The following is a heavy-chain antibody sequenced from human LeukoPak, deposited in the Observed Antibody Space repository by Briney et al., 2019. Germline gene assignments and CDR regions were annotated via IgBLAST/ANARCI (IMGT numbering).Heavy chain of an antibody. CDR3: ATVLPRDDYSNYPRNWFDP. CDR1: GYAFTELS. J-gene: IGHJ5*02. CDR2: FDPEDGET. Sequence: GASVKVSCKVSGYAFTELSMHWVRQAPGKGLEWMGGFDPEDGETIYAQKFQGRVTMTEDTSTDTAYMELSSLRSEDTAVYYCATVLPRDDYSNYPRNWFDPWGQGTLVTVSS. V-gene: IGHV1-24*01. D-gene: IGHD4-11*01.